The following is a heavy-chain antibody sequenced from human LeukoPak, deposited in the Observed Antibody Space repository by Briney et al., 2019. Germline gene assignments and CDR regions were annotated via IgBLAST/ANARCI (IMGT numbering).Heavy chain of an antibody. CDR1: GGSLRSYY. V-gene: IGHV4-59*08. D-gene: IGHD1-14*01. Sequence: SETLSLTCTVSGGSLRSYYWTWIRQPPGKGLEWIGHIYYSGSTNYNPPLKSRGTISVDTSKNQFSLKLSSVTAADTAVDYCARPITPLFAFDIWGQGTKVTVSS. CDR3: ARPITPLFAFDI. CDR2: IYYSGST. J-gene: IGHJ3*02.